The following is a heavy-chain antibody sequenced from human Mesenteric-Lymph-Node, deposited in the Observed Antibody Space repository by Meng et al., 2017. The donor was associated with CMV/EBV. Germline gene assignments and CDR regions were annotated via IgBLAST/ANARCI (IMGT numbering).Heavy chain of an antibody. Sequence: GGTFSSYTFSWVRQAPGRGLEWMGRIVPILRMADYAQKFQGRVTITADNSASTAYMDLSSLRSDDTAVYYCARGTYYYDISGSFDYWGQGTLVTVSS. V-gene: IGHV1-69*02. CDR2: IVPILRMA. CDR1: GGTFSSYT. CDR3: ARGTYYYDISGSFDY. D-gene: IGHD3-22*01. J-gene: IGHJ4*02.